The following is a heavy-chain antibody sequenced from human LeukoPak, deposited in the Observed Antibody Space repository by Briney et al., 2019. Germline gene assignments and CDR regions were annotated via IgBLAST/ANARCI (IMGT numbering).Heavy chain of an antibody. CDR1: GFTVSLND. CDR3: ARVDK. J-gene: IGHJ4*02. Sequence: VGSLRLSCAVSGFTVSLNDMTWVRQAPGKGLECVSVISRDDDIFYADSVKGRFTISRDNSKNTLYLQMNSLRADDTAVYYCARVDKWGQGTLVT. D-gene: IGHD3-22*01. CDR2: ISRDDDI. V-gene: IGHV3-53*01.